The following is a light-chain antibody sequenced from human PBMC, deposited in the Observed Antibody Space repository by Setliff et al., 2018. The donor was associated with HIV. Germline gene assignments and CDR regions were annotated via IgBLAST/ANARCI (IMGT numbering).Light chain of an antibody. J-gene: IGLJ3*02. CDR2: YNG. V-gene: IGLV3-21*01. CDR3: QLWDSASDHGV. CDR1: DIGTKS. Sequence: SYELTQPPSVSVAPGKTATITCEGNDIGTKSVHWYQQKPGQAPVLLIYYNGDRTSEIPARFSGSNSGSTATLTISWVEAGDEADYYCQLWDSASDHGVFGGGTKATVL.